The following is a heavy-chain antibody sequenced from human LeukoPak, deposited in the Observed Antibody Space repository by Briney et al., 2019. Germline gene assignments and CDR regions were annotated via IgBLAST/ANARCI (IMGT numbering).Heavy chain of an antibody. V-gene: IGHV3-9*01. Sequence: GGSLRLSCAASGFTFNDHAMYWVRQAPGKGLEWVSGINWNSDSIGYADSVKGRFTISRDDAKNSLFLQMNSLRAEDTALYYCARASYYYDTTGLGAVDIWGQGTLVTVSS. J-gene: IGHJ3*02. CDR1: GFTFNDHA. D-gene: IGHD3-22*01. CDR3: ARASYYYDTTGLGAVDI. CDR2: INWNSDSI.